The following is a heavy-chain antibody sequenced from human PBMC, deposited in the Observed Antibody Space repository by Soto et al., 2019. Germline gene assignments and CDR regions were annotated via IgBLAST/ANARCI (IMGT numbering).Heavy chain of an antibody. Sequence: QLVQSGTEMKRPGSSVKVSCETSGGIFTNYIFNWVRQAPGQGLEWMGWIIPVLNITNYAQKFQGRVTITADKSTSTAYLELTSLRSEDTAIYFCAKAPTANSPPDYWGQGTLVTVSS. J-gene: IGHJ4*02. CDR3: AKAPTANSPPDY. V-gene: IGHV1-69*02. D-gene: IGHD1-7*01. CDR2: IIPVLNIT. CDR1: GGIFTNYI.